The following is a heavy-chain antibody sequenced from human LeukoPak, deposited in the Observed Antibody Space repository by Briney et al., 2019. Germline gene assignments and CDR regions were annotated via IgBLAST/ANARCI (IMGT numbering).Heavy chain of an antibody. Sequence: ASVRVSCKTSGYTFTTYGVSWMQQAPGQGLEWAGWINPYDGATQYAQKLQGRVTLTTDTSTNTAYMDLRSLRSDDTAIYHCARGQNWFDPWGQGTLVTVSS. CDR3: ARGQNWFDP. V-gene: IGHV1-18*01. CDR1: GYTFTTYG. J-gene: IGHJ5*02. CDR2: INPYDGAT.